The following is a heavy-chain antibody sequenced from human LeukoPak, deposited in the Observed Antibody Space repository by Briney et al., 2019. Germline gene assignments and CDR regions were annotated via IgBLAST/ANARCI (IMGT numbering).Heavy chain of an antibody. CDR3: ARVDGGPL. CDR1: GFTFSSSG. J-gene: IGHJ4*02. CDR2: IWYDGSNK. D-gene: IGHD3-16*01. V-gene: IGHV3-33*01. Sequence: GRSLRLSCTASGFTFSSSGMYWVRQAPGKGLEWVAVIWYDGSNKYYADSVKGRFIISRDNSKNTLYLQMNSLRAEDTAVYYCARVDGGPLWGQGTLVTVSS.